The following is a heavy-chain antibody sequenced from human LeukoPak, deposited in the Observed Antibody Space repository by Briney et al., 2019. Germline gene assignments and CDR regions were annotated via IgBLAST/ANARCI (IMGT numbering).Heavy chain of an antibody. Sequence: KPSETLSLTCTVSGGSISSSSYYWGWIRQPPGKGLEWIGSIYYSGSTYYNPSLKSRVTISVDTSKNQFSLKLSSVTAADTAVYYCARVPGYPKDYWGQGTLVTVSS. V-gene: IGHV4-39*07. D-gene: IGHD2-2*03. CDR3: ARVPGYPKDY. CDR1: GGSISSSSYY. J-gene: IGHJ4*02. CDR2: IYYSGST.